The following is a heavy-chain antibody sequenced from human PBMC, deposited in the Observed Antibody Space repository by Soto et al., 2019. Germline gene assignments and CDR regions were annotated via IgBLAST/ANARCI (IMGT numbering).Heavy chain of an antibody. V-gene: IGHV4-39*01. Sequence: SETLSLTCTVSGGAISSNTYYWGWIRQPPGKGLEWIGTLYHTGSSYYNPSLKSRVTISVDTSKDQFSLKLSSVTAADTAVYYCGRLEGLATISYYFDYWGQGALVTVSS. CDR2: LYHTGSS. CDR1: GGAISSNTYY. J-gene: IGHJ4*02. D-gene: IGHD3-9*01. CDR3: GRLEGLATISYYFDY.